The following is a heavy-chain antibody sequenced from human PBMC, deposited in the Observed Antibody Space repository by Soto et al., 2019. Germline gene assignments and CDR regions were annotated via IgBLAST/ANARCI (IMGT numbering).Heavy chain of an antibody. Sequence: QVQLVQSGAEVKKPGSSVKVSCKASGGTFSSYAISWVRQAPGQGLEWMGGIIPIFGTANYAQKFQGRVTITADESTSPAYMELSSLRSEDTAVYYCASSIANLPPHREYYYYYYGMDVWGQGTTVTVSS. CDR1: GGTFSSYA. V-gene: IGHV1-69*01. CDR2: IIPIFGTA. D-gene: IGHD6-6*01. J-gene: IGHJ6*02. CDR3: ASSIANLPPHREYYYYYYGMDV.